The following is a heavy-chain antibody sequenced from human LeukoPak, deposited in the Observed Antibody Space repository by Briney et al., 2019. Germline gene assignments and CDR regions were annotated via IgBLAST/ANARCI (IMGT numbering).Heavy chain of an antibody. D-gene: IGHD2-2*03. J-gene: IGHJ1*01. V-gene: IGHV3-23*01. CDR1: GFTFSSYA. Sequence: GGSLRLSCAASGFTFSSYAMSWVRQAPGKGLEWVSAISGSGGSTYYADSVKGRFTISRDNSKNTLYLQMNSLRAEDTAVYYCAKDWINVQVAEYFQHWGQGTLVTVSS. CDR3: AKDWINVQVAEYFQH. CDR2: ISGSGGST.